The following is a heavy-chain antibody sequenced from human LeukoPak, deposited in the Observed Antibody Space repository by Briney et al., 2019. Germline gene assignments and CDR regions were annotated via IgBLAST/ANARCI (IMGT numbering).Heavy chain of an antibody. CDR2: ISGDGDST. J-gene: IGHJ6*02. CDR3: SKDIGDYYASGSPPINEYYFYGMDG. CDR1: GFTFDDYA. Sequence: PGGSLRLSCAASGFTFDDYAMHWVRQAPGKGLEWVSLISGDGDSTYYADPVKGRLTISRDNSKYSLSLQMNSLRPEDTALYYCSKDIGDYYASGSPPINEYYFYGMDGWGQGTTVTVS. D-gene: IGHD3-10*01. V-gene: IGHV3-43*02.